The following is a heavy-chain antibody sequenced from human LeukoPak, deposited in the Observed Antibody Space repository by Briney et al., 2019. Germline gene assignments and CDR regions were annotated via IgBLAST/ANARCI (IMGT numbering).Heavy chain of an antibody. CDR1: GGSFSGYY. CDR3: AALSSS. D-gene: IGHD1-26*01. CDR2: INHSGST. V-gene: IGHV4-34*01. J-gene: IGHJ5*02. Sequence: PSETLSLTCAVYGGSFSGYYWSWIRQPPGKGLEWIGEINHSGSTNYNPSLKSRVTISVDTSKNQFSLKLSSVIAADTAVYYCAALSSSWGQGTLVTVSS.